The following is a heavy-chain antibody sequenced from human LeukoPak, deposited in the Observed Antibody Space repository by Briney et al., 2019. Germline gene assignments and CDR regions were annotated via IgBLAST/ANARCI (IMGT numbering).Heavy chain of an antibody. J-gene: IGHJ4*02. D-gene: IGHD3-22*01. V-gene: IGHV1-69*04. Sequence: ASVKVSCKASGGTFSSYAISWVRQAPGQGLEWMGRIIPILGIANYAQKFQGRVTITADKSTSTAYMELSSLRSEDTAVYYCARHRSNYYDSSGPIGYWGQGTLVTVSS. CDR3: ARHRSNYYDSSGPIGY. CDR1: GGTFSSYA. CDR2: IIPILGIA.